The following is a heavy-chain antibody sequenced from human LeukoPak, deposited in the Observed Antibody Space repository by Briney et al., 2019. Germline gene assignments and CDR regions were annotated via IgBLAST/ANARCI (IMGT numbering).Heavy chain of an antibody. V-gene: IGHV3-23*01. CDR1: GFTFGSYG. Sequence: PGGSLRLSCAASGFTFGSYGMSWVRQAPGKGLEWVSAISGSGGSTYFADSVKGRFTISRDNSKNTLYLQMNSLRAEDTAVYYCARVVAVAVFDPWGQGTLVTVSS. J-gene: IGHJ5*02. CDR3: ARVVAVAVFDP. D-gene: IGHD6-19*01. CDR2: ISGSGGST.